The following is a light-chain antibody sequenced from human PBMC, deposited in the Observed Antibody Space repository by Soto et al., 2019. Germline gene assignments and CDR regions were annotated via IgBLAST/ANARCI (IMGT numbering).Light chain of an antibody. Sequence: QSVLTQPRSVSGSRGQSVTISCTGASGDVGGYNFVSWYQQHPGKAPTLMIFDVSQRPSGVPDRFSGSKSGNTASLTISGLQAEDEADYYCFSYGGSYTWVFGGGTKLTVL. CDR3: FSYGGSYTWV. J-gene: IGLJ3*02. CDR1: SGDVGGYNF. V-gene: IGLV2-11*01. CDR2: DVS.